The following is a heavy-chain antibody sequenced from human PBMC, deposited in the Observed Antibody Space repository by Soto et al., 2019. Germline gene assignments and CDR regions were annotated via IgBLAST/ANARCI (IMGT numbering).Heavy chain of an antibody. Sequence: EVQLVESGGGLVQPGGSLRLSCAASGFTFSSYSMNWVRQAPGKGLEWVSYISSSSSTIYYADSVKGRFTISRDNAKNPPYLQMSSPRAADTAVYYCARIGRLRWGDYWGQGTLVTVSS. CDR3: ARIGRLRWGDY. J-gene: IGHJ4*02. V-gene: IGHV3-48*01. D-gene: IGHD4-17*01. CDR2: ISSSSSTI. CDR1: GFTFSSYS.